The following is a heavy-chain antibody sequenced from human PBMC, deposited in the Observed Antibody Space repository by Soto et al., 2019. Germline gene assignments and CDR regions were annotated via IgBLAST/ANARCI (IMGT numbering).Heavy chain of an antibody. D-gene: IGHD6-19*01. CDR1: GYTFTSYG. Sequence: ASVKVSCKASGYTFTSYGISWVRQAPGQGLEWMGWISAYNGNTNYAQKLQGRVTMTTDTSTSTAYMELRSLRSDDTAVYYCARDLIAVAGTIIGHDYWGQGTLVTVSS. J-gene: IGHJ4*02. CDR2: ISAYNGNT. CDR3: ARDLIAVAGTIIGHDY. V-gene: IGHV1-18*01.